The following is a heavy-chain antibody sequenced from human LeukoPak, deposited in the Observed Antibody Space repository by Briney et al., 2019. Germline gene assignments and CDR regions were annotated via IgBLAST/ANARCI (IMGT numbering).Heavy chain of an antibody. V-gene: IGHV3-11*01. Sequence: GGSLRLSCAASGFTFSDYYMSWIRQAPGKGLEWVSYISSSGSTIYYADSVKGRFTISRDNAKNSLYLQMNSLRAEDTAVYYCARAPSYGSGSYYSLDYWGQGTLVTVSS. CDR2: ISSSGSTI. D-gene: IGHD3-10*01. CDR1: GFTFSDYY. CDR3: ARAPSYGSGSYYSLDY. J-gene: IGHJ4*02.